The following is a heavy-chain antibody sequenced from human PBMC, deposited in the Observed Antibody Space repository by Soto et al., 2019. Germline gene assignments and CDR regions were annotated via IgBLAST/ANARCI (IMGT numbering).Heavy chain of an antibody. V-gene: IGHV3-21*01. J-gene: IGHJ4*02. CDR3: ARVLPIYDSSGYYDY. D-gene: IGHD3-22*01. CDR1: GFTFSSYS. Sequence: GGSLKLSCAASGFTFSSYSMNWVRQAPGKGLEWVSSISSSSSYIYYADSVKGRFTISRDNAKNSLYLQMNSLGAEDTAVYYCARVLPIYDSSGYYDYWGQGTLVTVSS. CDR2: ISSSSSYI.